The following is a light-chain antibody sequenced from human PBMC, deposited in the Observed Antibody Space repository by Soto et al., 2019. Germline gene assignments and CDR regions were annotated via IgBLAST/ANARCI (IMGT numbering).Light chain of an antibody. J-gene: IGLJ3*02. CDR1: RSNIGTYT. CDR3: AAWDDSLNGVV. CDR2: SHN. V-gene: IGLV1-44*01. Sequence: QPVLTQPPSASGTPGQRVTISCSGSRSNIGTYTLNWYRHLPGTAPKLLIYSHNQRPSGVPDRFSGSKSGTSASLAISDLQSEDEADYYCAAWDDSLNGVVFGGGTKVTVL.